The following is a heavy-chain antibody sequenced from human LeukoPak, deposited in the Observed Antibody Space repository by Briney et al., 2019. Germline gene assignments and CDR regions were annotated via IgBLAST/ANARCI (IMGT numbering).Heavy chain of an antibody. CDR1: GVSFSDYS. V-gene: IGHV4-34*01. CDR2: INHRGST. D-gene: IGHD4-23*01. CDR3: ARLRWGAFDI. J-gene: IGHJ3*02. Sequence: PSETLSLTCSVSGVSFSDYSWSWIRQPPGKGLEWIGEINHRGSTNYNPSLKSRVTISVDTSNNHLSLRLSSVTAADTAVYYCARLRWGAFDIWGQGTMVTVSS.